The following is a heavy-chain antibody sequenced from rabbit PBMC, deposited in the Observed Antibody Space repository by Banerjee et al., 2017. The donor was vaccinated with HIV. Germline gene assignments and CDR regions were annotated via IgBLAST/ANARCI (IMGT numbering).Heavy chain of an antibody. CDR3: ARPPAGINNYGFNL. D-gene: IGHD8-1*01. CDR2: IYTGSGST. J-gene: IGHJ4*01. V-gene: IGHV1S45*01. CDR1: GIDFSRYYY. Sequence: QQQLEESGGGLVKPGGTLTLTCKASGIDFSRYYYMCWVRQAPGKGLEWIGCIYTGSGSTYYASWAKGRFTISKTSSTTVTLQMTSLTAADTATYFCARPPAGINNYGFNLWGQGTLVTVS.